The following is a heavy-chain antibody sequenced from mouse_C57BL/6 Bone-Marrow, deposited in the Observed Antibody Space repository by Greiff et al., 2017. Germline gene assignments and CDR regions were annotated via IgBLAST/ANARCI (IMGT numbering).Heavy chain of an antibody. J-gene: IGHJ2*01. V-gene: IGHV5-17*01. CDR3: AREGALYDGSDY. CDR1: GFTFSDYG. CDR2: ISSGSSTI. D-gene: IGHD2-3*01. Sequence: EVKLVESGGGLVKPGGSLKLSCAASGFTFSDYGMHWVRQAPEKGLEWVAYISSGSSTIYSADTVKGRFTISRDNAKNTLFLQMTSLRSEDTAMYYCAREGALYDGSDYWGQGTTLTVSS.